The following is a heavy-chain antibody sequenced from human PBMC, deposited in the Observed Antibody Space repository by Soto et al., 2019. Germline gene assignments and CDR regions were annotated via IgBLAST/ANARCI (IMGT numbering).Heavy chain of an antibody. Sequence: GSLRLSCVASGFTFNKYALAWVRQAPGKGLEWVSAISGSGASTYDADSVKGRFTISRDNSNNTLYLQMNSLRAEDTAVYYCAKTPGAITVITYFDYRGQGTPVTVSS. CDR1: GFTFNKYA. J-gene: IGHJ4*02. CDR2: ISGSGAST. D-gene: IGHD3-16*01. CDR3: AKTPGAITVITYFDY. V-gene: IGHV3-23*01.